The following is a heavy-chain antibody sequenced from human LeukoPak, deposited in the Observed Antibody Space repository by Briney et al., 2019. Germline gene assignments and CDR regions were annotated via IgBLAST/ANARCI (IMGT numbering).Heavy chain of an antibody. Sequence: SETLSLTCTVSGGSINNYYWSWIRQPPGKGLEWIGYIHYSGSTDYNPSLKSRVTISVDTSKNEFSLKLSSVTAADTAVYYCAGHLSSSHGDAFDIWGQGTMVTVSS. D-gene: IGHD6-13*01. V-gene: IGHV4-59*01. CDR1: GGSINNYY. CDR3: AGHLSSSHGDAFDI. J-gene: IGHJ3*02. CDR2: IHYSGST.